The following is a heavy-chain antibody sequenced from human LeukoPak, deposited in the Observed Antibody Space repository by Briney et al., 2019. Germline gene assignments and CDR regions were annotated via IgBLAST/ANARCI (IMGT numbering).Heavy chain of an antibody. Sequence: ASVKVSCKASGYTFTSYYMHWVRQAPGQGLEWMGIINPSGGSTSYAQKFQGRVTMTRDTSTSTVYMELSSLRSEDTAVYYCARDLGSSATSTNWFDPWGQGTLVTVSS. J-gene: IGHJ5*02. V-gene: IGHV1-46*01. D-gene: IGHD6-6*01. CDR2: INPSGGST. CDR1: GYTFTSYY. CDR3: ARDLGSSATSTNWFDP.